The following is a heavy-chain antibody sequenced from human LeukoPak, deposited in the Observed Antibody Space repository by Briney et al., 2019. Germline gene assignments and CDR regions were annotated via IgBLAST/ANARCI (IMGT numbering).Heavy chain of an antibody. Sequence: SETLSLTCTVSGGSISSYYWSWIRQPPGKGLEWIGYIYYSGSTNYNPSLKSRVTISVDTSKNQFSLKLSSVTAADTAVYYCAREGWYYYDSSGENAFDVWGQGTMVTVSS. D-gene: IGHD3-22*01. J-gene: IGHJ3*01. CDR3: AREGWYYYDSSGENAFDV. CDR1: GGSISSYY. V-gene: IGHV4-59*01. CDR2: IYYSGST.